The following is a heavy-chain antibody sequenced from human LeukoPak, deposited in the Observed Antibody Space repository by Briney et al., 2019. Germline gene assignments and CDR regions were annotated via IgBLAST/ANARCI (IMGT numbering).Heavy chain of an antibody. Sequence: GASVKVSCKASGYTFTSYDINWVRQATGQGLEWMGWMNPNSGNTGYAQKFQGRVTITRNTSISTAYMELSSLRSEDTAVYYCARGLTTMIAFRGAFDIWGQGTMVTVSS. V-gene: IGHV1-8*03. D-gene: IGHD3-22*01. J-gene: IGHJ3*02. CDR3: ARGLTTMIAFRGAFDI. CDR1: GYTFTSYD. CDR2: MNPNSGNT.